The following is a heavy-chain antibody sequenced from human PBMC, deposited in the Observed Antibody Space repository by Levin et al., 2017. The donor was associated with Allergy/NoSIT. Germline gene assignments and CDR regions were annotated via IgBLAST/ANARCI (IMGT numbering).Heavy chain of an antibody. Sequence: SGPTLVKPTQTLTLTCTFSGFSLSTSGVGVGWIRQPPGKALEWLALIYWDDDKRYSPSLKSRLTITKDTSKNQVVLTMTNMDPVDTATYYCAHRKAWTGYYDHDAFDIWGQGTMVTVSS. D-gene: IGHD3/OR15-3a*01. CDR3: AHRKAWTGYYDHDAFDI. CDR1: GFSLSTSGVG. V-gene: IGHV2-5*02. CDR2: IYWDDDK. J-gene: IGHJ3*02.